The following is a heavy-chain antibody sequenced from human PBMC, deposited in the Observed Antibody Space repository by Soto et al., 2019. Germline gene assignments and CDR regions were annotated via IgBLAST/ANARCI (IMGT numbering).Heavy chain of an antibody. V-gene: IGHV1-2*02. CDR2: INPNSGGT. CDR1: GYTFTDYY. J-gene: IGHJ6*02. D-gene: IGHD4-17*01. Sequence: ASVKVSCKASGYTFTDYYMHWVRQAPGQGLEWMGWINPNSGGTNYPQKFQGRVTMTRDTSITTAYMELRNLRSDDTAVYFCARDPTTVTLGYYYGVDVWGQGTSVTAP. CDR3: ARDPTTVTLGYYYGVDV.